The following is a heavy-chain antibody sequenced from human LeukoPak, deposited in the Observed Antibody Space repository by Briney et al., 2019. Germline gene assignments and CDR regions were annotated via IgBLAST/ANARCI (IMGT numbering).Heavy chain of an antibody. D-gene: IGHD6-25*01. Sequence: KPSETLSLTCTVSGGSISSYHWSWIRQPAGKGLEWIGSIYTSGSTNYNPSLKSRVTMSVDTSKNQFSLKLSSATAADTAVYYCARDHAAFHGFDIWGQGTMVTVSS. J-gene: IGHJ3*02. CDR1: GGSISSYH. CDR3: ARDHAAFHGFDI. CDR2: IYTSGST. V-gene: IGHV4-4*07.